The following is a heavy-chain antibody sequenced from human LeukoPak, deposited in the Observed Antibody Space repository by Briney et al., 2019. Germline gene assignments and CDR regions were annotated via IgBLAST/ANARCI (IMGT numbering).Heavy chain of an antibody. D-gene: IGHD5-18*01. CDR3: ARYPYSYGTNWFDP. Sequence: SETLSLTCTISGGSVSDYYWSWIRQSPGKGLEWIGYIYHTGSTSYSPSLKSRVTMSVDTSKNQFSLKLSSVTAADTAVYYCARYPYSYGTNWFDPWGQGTLVTVSS. V-gene: IGHV4-59*02. CDR2: IYHTGST. CDR1: GGSVSDYY. J-gene: IGHJ5*02.